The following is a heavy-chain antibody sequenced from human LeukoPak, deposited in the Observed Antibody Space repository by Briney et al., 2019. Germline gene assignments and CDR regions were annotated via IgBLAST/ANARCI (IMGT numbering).Heavy chain of an antibody. D-gene: IGHD6-19*01. Sequence: GRSLRLSSAASGFTFDDYAMHWVRQAPGKGLEWVSGISWNSGSIGYADSVKGRFTISRDNAKNSLYLQMNSLRAEDTALYYCAKAPSSGWYSYWGQGTLVTVSS. CDR1: GFTFDDYA. V-gene: IGHV3-9*01. CDR3: AKAPSSGWYSY. J-gene: IGHJ4*02. CDR2: ISWNSGSI.